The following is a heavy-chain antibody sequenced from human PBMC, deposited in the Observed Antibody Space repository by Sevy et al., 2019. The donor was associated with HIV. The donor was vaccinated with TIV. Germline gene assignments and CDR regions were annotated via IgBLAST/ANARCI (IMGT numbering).Heavy chain of an antibody. J-gene: IGHJ4*02. CDR1: GFTFSSYG. CDR3: ARGAGGYYDSSGLFDY. CDR2: IWYDGSNN. D-gene: IGHD3-22*01. Sequence: GGSLRLSCAASGFTFSSYGMHWVRQAPGKGLEWVAVIWYDGSNNYYADSVKGRFTISRDNSKNTGYLQMNSLRAEDTAVYYCARGAGGYYDSSGLFDYWGQGTLVTVSS. V-gene: IGHV3-33*01.